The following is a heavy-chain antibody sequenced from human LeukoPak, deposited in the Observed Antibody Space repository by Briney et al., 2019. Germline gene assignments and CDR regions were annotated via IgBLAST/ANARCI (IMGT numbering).Heavy chain of an antibody. CDR2: SSGSGGST. J-gene: IGHJ3*01. V-gene: IGHV3-23*01. Sequence: GGSLRLSCAASGFTFSSYAMSWVRQAPGKGLEWVSGSSGSGGSTYHADSVKGRFTISRDNSKNMLYLQMHSLRAEDTAIYYCAKGWMKTSLDGFDVWGQGTMVIVSS. D-gene: IGHD1-1*01. CDR1: GFTFSSYA. CDR3: AKGWMKTSLDGFDV.